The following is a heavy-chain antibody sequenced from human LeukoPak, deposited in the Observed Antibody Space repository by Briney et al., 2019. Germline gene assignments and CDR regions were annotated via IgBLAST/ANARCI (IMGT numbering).Heavy chain of an antibody. D-gene: IGHD3-10*01. V-gene: IGHV4-61*02. J-gene: IGHJ5*02. CDR3: ARNGFGELSSPGWFDP. CDR1: GGSISSGGYS. Sequence: SQTLPLTCAVSGGSISSGGYSWSWIRQPAGKGLEWIGRIYTSGSTNYNPSLKSRVTMSVDTSKNQFSLKLSSVTAADTAVYYCARNGFGELSSPGWFDPWGQGTLVTVSS. CDR2: IYTSGST.